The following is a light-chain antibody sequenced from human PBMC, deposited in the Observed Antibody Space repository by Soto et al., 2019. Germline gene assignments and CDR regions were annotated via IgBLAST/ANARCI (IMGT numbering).Light chain of an antibody. CDR2: DVT. CDR3: SSYTSSSTVI. CDR1: SSDVGGYNY. V-gene: IGLV2-14*03. Sequence: QSALTQPASESESPGQWITISCTGTSSDVGGYNYVSWYQQHPGKAPKLMIYDVTIRPSGVSTRFSGSKSGNTASLTISGLQAEDEADYYCSSYTSSSTVIFGGGTKLTVL. J-gene: IGLJ2*01.